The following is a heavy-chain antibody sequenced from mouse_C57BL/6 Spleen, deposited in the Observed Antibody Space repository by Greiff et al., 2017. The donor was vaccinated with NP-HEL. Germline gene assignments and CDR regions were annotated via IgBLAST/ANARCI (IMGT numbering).Heavy chain of an antibody. CDR1: GYTFTSYW. J-gene: IGHJ4*01. D-gene: IGHD2-4*01. Sequence: VQLQQPGAELVKPGASVKLSCKASGYTFTSYWMHWVKQRPGQGLEWIGMIHPNSGSTNYNEKFKSKATLTVDKSSSTAYMQLSSLTSEDSAVYYCARPYDYESYAMDYWGQGTSVTVSS. CDR3: ARPYDYESYAMDY. V-gene: IGHV1-64*01. CDR2: IHPNSGST.